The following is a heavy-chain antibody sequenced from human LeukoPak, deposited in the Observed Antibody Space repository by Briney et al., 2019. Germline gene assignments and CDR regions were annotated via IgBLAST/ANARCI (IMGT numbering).Heavy chain of an antibody. V-gene: IGHV1-2*02. Sequence: ASVKVSCKASGYTFTNYDIHWLRQAPGQGLEWMGWINPNSGGTNYAQKFQGRVSMTRDTSISTAYMELSRLRSDDTAVYYCARAGVWDYDDSSGYHNAAFDIWGQGTMVTVSS. D-gene: IGHD3-22*01. CDR3: ARAGVWDYDDSSGYHNAAFDI. CDR1: GYTFTNYD. J-gene: IGHJ3*02. CDR2: INPNSGGT.